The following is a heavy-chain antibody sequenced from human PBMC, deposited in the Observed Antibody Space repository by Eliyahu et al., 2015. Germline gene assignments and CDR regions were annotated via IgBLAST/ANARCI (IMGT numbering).Heavy chain of an antibody. CDR3: ARGRYSSGSDWFDP. CDR1: GFTFSDYY. Sequence: QVQLVESGGGLVKPGGSLRLSCAASGFTFSDYYMSWIRQAPGKGLEWVSYIRSSGSYTDYADSVKGRFTISRDNAKNSLYLQMNSLRAEDTAVYYCARGRYSSGSDWFDPWGQGTLVTVSS. CDR2: IRSSGSYT. D-gene: IGHD6-19*01. J-gene: IGHJ5*02. V-gene: IGHV3-11*06.